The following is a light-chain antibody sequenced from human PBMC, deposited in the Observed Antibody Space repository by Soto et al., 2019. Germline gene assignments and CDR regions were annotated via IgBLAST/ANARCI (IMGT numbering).Light chain of an antibody. J-gene: IGKJ1*01. CDR1: QSISSY. CDR3: QQYSSYWT. CDR2: AAS. V-gene: IGKV1-39*01. Sequence: DIQMTQSPSSLSASVGDRFSITCRSSQSISSYLNWYQQKPGKAPKLLIYAASSLQSGVPSRFSGSGSGTDFTLTISSLQPDDFATYYCQQYSSYWTFAQGTKVDIK.